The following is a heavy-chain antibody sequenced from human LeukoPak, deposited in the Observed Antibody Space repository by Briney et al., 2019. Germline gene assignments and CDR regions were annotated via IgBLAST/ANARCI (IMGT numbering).Heavy chain of an antibody. V-gene: IGHV3-74*01. CDR2: INTDGGSL. D-gene: IGHD3-22*01. J-gene: IGHJ4*02. CDR3: ARRINYYDSSGYYYVRYFDS. CDR1: GFTFSSYW. Sequence: PGGSLRLSCAASGFTFSSYWMYWVRQAPGKGPVWVARINTDGGSLNYADSVKGRFTISRDNAKNTLYLQMNRLGAEDTAVYYCARRINYYDSSGYYYVRYFDSWGQGTLVAVSS.